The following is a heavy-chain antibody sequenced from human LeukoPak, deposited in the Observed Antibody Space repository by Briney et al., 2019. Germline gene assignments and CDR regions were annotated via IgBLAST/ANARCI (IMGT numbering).Heavy chain of an antibody. CDR2: IYSDNT. J-gene: IGHJ4*02. V-gene: IGHV3-53*01. CDR3: ARRAGAYSHPYDY. Sequence: GGSLRLSCTVSGFTVSSNSMSWVLQAPGKGLEGVSFIYSDNTHYSDSVKGRFTISRDNSKNTLYLQMNSPRAEDTAVYYCARRAGAYSHPYDYWGQGTLVTVSS. D-gene: IGHD4/OR15-4a*01. CDR1: GFTVSSNS.